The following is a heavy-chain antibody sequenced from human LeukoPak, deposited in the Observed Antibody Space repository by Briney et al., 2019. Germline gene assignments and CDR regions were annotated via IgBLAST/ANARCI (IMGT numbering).Heavy chain of an antibody. CDR2: ISGSGGST. CDR3: ARDGRGYSSSWNTIDAFDI. Sequence: PGGSLRLSCAASGFTFSSYAMSWVRQAPGKGLEWVSAISGSGGSTYYADSVKGRFTISRDNSKNTLYLQMNSLRAEDTAVYYCARDGRGYSSSWNTIDAFDIWGQGTMVTVSS. CDR1: GFTFSSYA. J-gene: IGHJ3*02. D-gene: IGHD6-13*01. V-gene: IGHV3-23*01.